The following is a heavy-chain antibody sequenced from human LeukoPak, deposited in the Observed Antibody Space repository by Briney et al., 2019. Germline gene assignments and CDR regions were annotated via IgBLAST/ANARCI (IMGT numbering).Heavy chain of an antibody. CDR2: ISSSGSTI. Sequence: PGGSLRLSCAASGFTFSIYSMNWVRQAPGKGLEWVSYISSSGSTIYYADSVKGRFTISRDNAKNSLYLQMNSLRAEDTAVYYCARAVAYYYYMDVWGKGTTVTVSS. CDR1: GFTFSIYS. CDR3: ARAVAYYYYMDV. D-gene: IGHD6-19*01. J-gene: IGHJ6*03. V-gene: IGHV3-48*04.